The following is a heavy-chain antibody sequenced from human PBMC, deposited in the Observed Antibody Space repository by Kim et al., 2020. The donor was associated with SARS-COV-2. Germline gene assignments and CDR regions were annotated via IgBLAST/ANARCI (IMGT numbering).Heavy chain of an antibody. V-gene: IGHV1-2*06. CDR3: ARAADFGLGTYNYGMDV. CDR2: INPNSGVT. D-gene: IGHD3-10*01. J-gene: IGHJ6*02. Sequence: ASVKVSCKTFAYTFIDYYIHWVRQAPGQGLEWMGRINPNSGVTKYPQNFQGRVTMTRDTSNGTAYMEVSSLRSDDTAVYYCARAADFGLGTYNYGMDVWGQGTTVTVSS. CDR1: AYTFIDYY.